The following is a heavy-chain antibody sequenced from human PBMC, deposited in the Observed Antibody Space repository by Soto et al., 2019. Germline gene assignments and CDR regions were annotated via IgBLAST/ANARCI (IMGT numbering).Heavy chain of an antibody. CDR3: AKMPSSLRFLEIIFDY. CDR1: GFTFSSYA. CDR2: ISGSGGST. Sequence: GESLKISCAASGFTFSSYAMSWVRQAPGKGLEWVSAISGSGGSTYYADSVKGRFTISRDNSKNTLYLQMNSLRAEDTAVYYCAKMPSSLRFLEIIFDYWGQGTLVTVSS. J-gene: IGHJ4*02. V-gene: IGHV3-23*01. D-gene: IGHD3-3*01.